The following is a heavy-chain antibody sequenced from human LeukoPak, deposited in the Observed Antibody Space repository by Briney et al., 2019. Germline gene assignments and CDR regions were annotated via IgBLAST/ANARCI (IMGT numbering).Heavy chain of an antibody. J-gene: IGHJ2*01. D-gene: IGHD3-22*01. Sequence: PVASVKVSCKVSGYTLTELSMHWVRQAPGKGLEWMGGFDPEDGETIYAQKFQGRVTMTEDTSTGTAYMELSSLRSEDTAVYYCARSVLYDSSGYYRNYWYFDLWGRGTLVTVSS. CDR1: GYTLTELS. V-gene: IGHV1-24*01. CDR2: FDPEDGET. CDR3: ARSVLYDSSGYYRNYWYFDL.